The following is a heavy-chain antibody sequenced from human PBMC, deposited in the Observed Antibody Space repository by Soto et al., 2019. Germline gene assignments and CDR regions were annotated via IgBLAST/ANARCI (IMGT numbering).Heavy chain of an antibody. J-gene: IGHJ6*02. D-gene: IGHD1-1*01. V-gene: IGHV3-20*03. CDR2: INWNGGST. CDR3: AREPRRYYCDGMDV. CDR1: GFSFDDYG. Sequence: SPRLSLAASGFSFDDYGMSWFRQAPGKGLEWVSGINWNGGSTGYADSVKGRFTISRDNAKNSLYLQMNSLRAEDTALYYCAREPRRYYCDGMDVWGQGTTVSVSS.